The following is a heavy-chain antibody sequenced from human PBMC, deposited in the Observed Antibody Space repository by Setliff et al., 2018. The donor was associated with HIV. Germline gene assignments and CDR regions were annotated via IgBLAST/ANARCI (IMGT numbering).Heavy chain of an antibody. J-gene: IGHJ6*03. CDR3: ASAHTVAGLGYYYYCMDV. V-gene: IGHV1-69*13. Sequence: GASVKVSCKASGGTFSSYAINWVRQAPGQGLEWTGGIIPIFGTANYAQKFQGRVTITADESTSTAYMELSSLRSEDTAVYYCASAHTVAGLGYYYYCMDVWGKGTTVTVSS. CDR2: IIPIFGTA. D-gene: IGHD6-19*01. CDR1: GGTFSSYA.